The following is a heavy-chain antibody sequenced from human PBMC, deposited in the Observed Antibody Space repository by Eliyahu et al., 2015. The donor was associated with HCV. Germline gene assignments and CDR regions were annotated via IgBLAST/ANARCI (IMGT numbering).Heavy chain of an antibody. V-gene: IGHV1-46*01. J-gene: IGHJ4*02. D-gene: IGHD5-18*01. CDR3: AREPPDSYYFDY. Sequence: QVQLVQSGAEVKKPGAPVKVSCKTSGYTFTNYYMHWVRQAPGQRLEYMGIIRSSGSASYAQSFQGRVTMTSDTSTSTVYMELTSLNSEDTAIYYCAREPPDSYYFDYWGQGTPVTVSS. CDR2: IRSSGSA. CDR1: GYTFTNYY.